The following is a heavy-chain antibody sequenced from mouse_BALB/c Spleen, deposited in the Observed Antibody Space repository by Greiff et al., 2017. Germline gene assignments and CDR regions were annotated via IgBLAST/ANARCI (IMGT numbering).Heavy chain of an antibody. J-gene: IGHJ4*01. D-gene: IGHD2-4*01. CDR2: IRNKANGYTT. Sequence: EVMLVESGGGLVQPGGSLRLSCATSGFTFTDYYMSWVRQPPGKALEWLGFIRNKANGYTTEYSASVKGRFTISRDNSQSILYLQMNTLRAEDSATYYCARDIGGYYDYVYAMDYWGQGTSVTVSS. V-gene: IGHV7-3*02. CDR1: GFTFTDYY. CDR3: ARDIGGYYDYVYAMDY.